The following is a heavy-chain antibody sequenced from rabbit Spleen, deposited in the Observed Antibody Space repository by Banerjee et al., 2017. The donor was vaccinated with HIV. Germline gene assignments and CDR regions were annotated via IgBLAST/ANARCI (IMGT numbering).Heavy chain of an antibody. J-gene: IGHJ4*01. D-gene: IGHD7-1*01. Sequence: QEQLVESGGGLIQPGGSLKLSCKASGFDFSSYGVSWVRQAPGKGLEWIGCIYAGGGGTTYYASWAKGRFTISKTSSTTVTLQMTSLTVADTATYFCTRDAGNPGDIDGYFALWGPGTLVTVS. CDR3: TRDAGNPGDIDGYFAL. CDR1: GFDFSSYG. CDR2: IYAGGGGTT. V-gene: IGHV1S45*01.